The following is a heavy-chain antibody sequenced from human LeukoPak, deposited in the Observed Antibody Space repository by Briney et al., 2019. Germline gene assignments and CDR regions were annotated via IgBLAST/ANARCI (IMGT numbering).Heavy chain of an antibody. V-gene: IGHV3-21*01. CDR3: ARPYGSGSYGYFDY. CDR2: ISSSSSYI. Sequence: PGGSLRLSCAASGFTFSSYSMNWVRQAPGKGLEWVSSISSSSSYIYYADSVKGRFTISRDNAKNSLYPQMNSLRAEDTAVYYCARPYGSGSYGYFDYWGQGTLVTVSS. CDR1: GFTFSSYS. J-gene: IGHJ4*02. D-gene: IGHD3-10*01.